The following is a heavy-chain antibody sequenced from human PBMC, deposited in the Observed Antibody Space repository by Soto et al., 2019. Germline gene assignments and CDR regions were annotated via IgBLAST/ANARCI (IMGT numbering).Heavy chain of an antibody. D-gene: IGHD1-1*01. CDR2: ISAHNGNT. CDR1: GYAFTTYG. CDR3: ARGRYGDY. Sequence: QVHLVQSGAEVKKPGASVKVSCKGSGYAFTTYGITWVRQAPGQGLEGRGWISAHNGNTNYAQKLQSRVTVTRDTSPSTAYMELRSLRSDDTAVYYCARGRYGDYWGQGALVTVSS. J-gene: IGHJ4*02. V-gene: IGHV1-18*01.